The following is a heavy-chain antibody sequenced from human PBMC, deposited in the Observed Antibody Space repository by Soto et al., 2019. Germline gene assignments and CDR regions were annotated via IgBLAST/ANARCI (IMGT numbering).Heavy chain of an antibody. CDR2: IYYDGTT. V-gene: IGHV4-39*01. D-gene: IGHD3-22*01. Sequence: SETLSVPCPVSSCSISSTSYYWAWIRQPPGKGLEWIGAIYYDGTTYYTESLKSRVSISVDTSKNQFSLKLNSVTAADTAVYFCARQGRNTKIVLVKHYAADFWGQGTAVTVSS. CDR3: ARQGRNTKIVLVKHYAADF. CDR1: SCSISSTSYY. J-gene: IGHJ6*02.